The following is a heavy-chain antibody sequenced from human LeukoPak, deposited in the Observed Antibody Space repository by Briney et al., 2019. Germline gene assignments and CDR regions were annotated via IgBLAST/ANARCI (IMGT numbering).Heavy chain of an antibody. CDR3: ASHYGMDV. CDR2: IYYSGST. V-gene: IGHV4-59*01. J-gene: IGHJ6*02. Sequence: SESLSLTCTVSGGSISSYYWSWTRQPPGKGLEWIGYIYYSGSTNYNPSLKSRVTISVDTSKNQFSLKLSSVTAADTAVYYCASHYGMDVWGQGTTVTVSS. CDR1: GGSISSYY.